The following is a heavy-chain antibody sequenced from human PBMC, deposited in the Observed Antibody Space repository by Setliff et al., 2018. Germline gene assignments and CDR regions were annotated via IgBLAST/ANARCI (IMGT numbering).Heavy chain of an antibody. V-gene: IGHV1-2*02. Sequence: ASVKVSCKASGYTFTGYYMHWVRQAPGQGLEWMGWINPNSGGTNYAQKFQGRVTMTRDTSISTAYMELSRLRSDDTAVYYCARTGHCGGDCYGCDYWGQGTLVTVSS. CDR3: ARTGHCGGDCYGCDY. CDR1: GYTFTGYY. J-gene: IGHJ4*02. CDR2: INPNSGGT. D-gene: IGHD2-21*02.